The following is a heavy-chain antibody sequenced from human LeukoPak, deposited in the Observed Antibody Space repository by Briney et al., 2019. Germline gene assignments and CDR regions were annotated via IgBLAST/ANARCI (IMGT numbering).Heavy chain of an antibody. J-gene: IGHJ5*02. CDR3: VKDGPITGIYLCA. CDR1: GFTFSDYV. Sequence: GGSLRLSCTATGFTFSDYVMNWVRQAPGKGLEWVSVISNADAYTSYTGSVKGRFTISRDNSKDTLYLQMNDLRAEDTAVYYCVKDGPITGIYLCAWGQGTLVTVSS. V-gene: IGHV3-23*01. D-gene: IGHD1-1*01. CDR2: ISNADAYT.